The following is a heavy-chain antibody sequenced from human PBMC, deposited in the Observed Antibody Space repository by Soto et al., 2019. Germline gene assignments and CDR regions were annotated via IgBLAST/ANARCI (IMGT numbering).Heavy chain of an antibody. CDR1: GFSFSDYY. CDR2: ISSRSGTI. J-gene: IGHJ4*01. Sequence: PGGSLRLSCAASGFSFSDYYMTWIRQAPGKGLEWVSYISSRSGTIFYADSVRGRFTLSRDNSKNSMYLQMNSLRAEDTAVYYCAREVDRALVGSPHYFDFWGQGNLVTVSS. V-gene: IGHV3-11*01. CDR3: AREVDRALVGSPHYFDF. D-gene: IGHD3-22*01.